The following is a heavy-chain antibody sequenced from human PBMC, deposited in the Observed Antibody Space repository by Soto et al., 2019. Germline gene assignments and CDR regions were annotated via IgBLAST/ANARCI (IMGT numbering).Heavy chain of an antibody. CDR3: AKRFYREEDGYNFFDS. V-gene: IGHV3-23*01. D-gene: IGHD5-12*01. CDR1: GFTFSNCA. Sequence: GGSLRLSCSASGFTFSNCAMSWVRQAPGKGLEWVSTISGRGGSTYYADSVKGRLTISRDNPKNTLFLQMNSLRAEDTAVYYCAKRFYREEDGYNFFDSWGQGTLVTVSS. J-gene: IGHJ4*02. CDR2: ISGRGGST.